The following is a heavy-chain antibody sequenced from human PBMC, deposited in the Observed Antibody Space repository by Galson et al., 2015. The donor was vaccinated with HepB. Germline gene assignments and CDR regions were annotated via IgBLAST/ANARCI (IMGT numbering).Heavy chain of an antibody. D-gene: IGHD1-14*01. CDR1: GFIFSSYW. J-gene: IGHJ6*02. CDR3: ARNRLPDYAYDMDV. Sequence: SLRLSCAASGFIFSSYWMSWVRQAPGKGLEWVANIKQDGSEKYYVDSVKGRFTISRDNAKNSLYLQMNSLRAEDTAVYYCARNRLPDYAYDMDVWGQGTTVTVSS. V-gene: IGHV3-7*01. CDR2: IKQDGSEK.